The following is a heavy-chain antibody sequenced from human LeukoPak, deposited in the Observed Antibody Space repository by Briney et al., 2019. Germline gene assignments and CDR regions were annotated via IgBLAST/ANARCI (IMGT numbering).Heavy chain of an antibody. CDR2: MNPNSGNT. CDR1: GYTFTSYD. J-gene: IGHJ4*02. V-gene: IGHV1-8*01. CDR3: ASHWGYGSSGSFDY. Sequence: GASVKVSCKASGYTFTSYDINWVRQATGQGLAWIGWMNPNSGNTGYAQKFQGRVTMTRNTSIGTAYMELSSLRSEDTAVYYCASHWGYGSSGSFDYWGQGTLVTVSS. D-gene: IGHD6-6*01.